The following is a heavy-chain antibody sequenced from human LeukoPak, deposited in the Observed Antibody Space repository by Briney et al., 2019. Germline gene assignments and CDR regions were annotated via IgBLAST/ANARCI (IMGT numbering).Heavy chain of an antibody. J-gene: IGHJ4*02. CDR1: GYSFTSYW. D-gene: IGHD1-1*01. Sequence: GESLKISCKGSGYSFTSYWIGWVRQLPGKGLEWMGIIYPGDSDTRYSPSFQGQVTISADTSISTAYLQWSSLKASDTAMYYCARSRGVEKAPFDYWGQGTLVTVSS. CDR2: IYPGDSDT. V-gene: IGHV5-51*01. CDR3: ARSRGVEKAPFDY.